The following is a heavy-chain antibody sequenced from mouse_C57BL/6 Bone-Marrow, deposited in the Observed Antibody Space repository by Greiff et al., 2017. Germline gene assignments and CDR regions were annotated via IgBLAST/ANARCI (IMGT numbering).Heavy chain of an antibody. Sequence: QVQLKPSGAELARPGASVKLSCKASGYTFTSSGISWVKQRTGQGLEWIGTIYPRSGNTYYNEKFKGKATLTAAKSASTAYMELLSLTSEDSAVYFFASPLYVSSPAWFAYWGQGTLVTVSA. D-gene: IGHD1-1*01. CDR2: IYPRSGNT. V-gene: IGHV1-81*01. CDR3: ASPLYVSSPAWFAY. CDR1: GYTFTSSG. J-gene: IGHJ3*01.